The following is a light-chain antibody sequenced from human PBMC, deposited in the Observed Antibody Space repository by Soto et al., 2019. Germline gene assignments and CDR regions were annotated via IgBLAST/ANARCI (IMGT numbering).Light chain of an antibody. CDR1: QSLLHSNGYNY. CDR2: LGS. Sequence: DIVMTQSPLSLPVTPGDPASISCRPSQSLLHSNGYNYLDWYLQKPGQSPQLLIYLGSNRASGVPDRFSGSGSGTDFTLKISRVEAEDVGVYYCMQALQISITFGQGTLLEIK. V-gene: IGKV2-28*01. CDR3: MQALQISIT. J-gene: IGKJ5*01.